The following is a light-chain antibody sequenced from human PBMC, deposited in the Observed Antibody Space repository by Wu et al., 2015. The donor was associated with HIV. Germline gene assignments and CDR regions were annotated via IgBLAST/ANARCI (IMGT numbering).Light chain of an antibody. CDR2: SAS. CDR1: QTVRNY. V-gene: IGKV3-20*01. CDR3: QQYGSSLWT. Sequence: EIVLTQSPATLSLSPGERATLSCRASQTVRNYLAWFQQKPGQAPRLLIYSASSRATGIPDRFSGSGSGTDFTLTINRLEPEDFAVYHCQQYGSSLWTFGQGTKVEIK. J-gene: IGKJ1*01.